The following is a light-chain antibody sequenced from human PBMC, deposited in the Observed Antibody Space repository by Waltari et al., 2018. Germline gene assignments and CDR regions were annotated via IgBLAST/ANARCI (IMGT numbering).Light chain of an antibody. CDR2: DAS. V-gene: IGKV3-20*01. Sequence: EIVLTQSPGTLSLSPGERATLSCRARHSVGKSLAWYQQRPGQAPRLLIYDASTRATGTPGRFSGSGFGTDFSLAISSLEPEDFALYFCQHYVNLPVTFGQGTKVEI. J-gene: IGKJ1*01. CDR3: QHYVNLPVT. CDR1: HSVGKS.